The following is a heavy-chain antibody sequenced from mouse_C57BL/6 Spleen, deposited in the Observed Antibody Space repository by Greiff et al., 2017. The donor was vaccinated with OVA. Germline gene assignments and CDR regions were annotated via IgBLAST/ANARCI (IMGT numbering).Heavy chain of an antibody. CDR3: ARGPFITTVVAPHYYAMDY. J-gene: IGHJ4*01. V-gene: IGHV1-63*01. D-gene: IGHD1-1*01. CDR1: GYTFTNYW. CDR2: IYPGGGYT. Sequence: QVQLQQSGAELVRPGTSVKMSCKASGYTFTNYWIGWAKQRPGHGLEWIGDIYPGGGYTNYNEKFKGKATLTADKSSSTAYMQFSSLTSEDSAIYYCARGPFITTVVAPHYYAMDYWGQGTSVTVSS.